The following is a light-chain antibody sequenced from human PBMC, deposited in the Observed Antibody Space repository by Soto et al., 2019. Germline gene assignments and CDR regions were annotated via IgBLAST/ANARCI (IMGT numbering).Light chain of an antibody. Sequence: QSALTQPASVSGSPGQSITISCTGTSSDVGGSNYVSWYQQLPGKAPKLMIYDVSDRPSGVSNRFSGSKSGNTASLTISGLQAEDEADYYCSSYTSSSFYVLGNGTKVT. V-gene: IGLV2-14*01. CDR3: SSYTSSSFYV. J-gene: IGLJ1*01. CDR1: SSDVGGSNY. CDR2: DVS.